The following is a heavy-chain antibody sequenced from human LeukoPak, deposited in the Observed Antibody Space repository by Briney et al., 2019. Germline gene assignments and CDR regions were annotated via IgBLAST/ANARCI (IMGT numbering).Heavy chain of an antibody. CDR1: GYTFTSYG. D-gene: IGHD3-10*01. J-gene: IGHJ4*02. CDR2: ISAYNGNT. V-gene: IGHV1-18*01. CDR3: ATVNPGSSGSFN. Sequence: ASVKVSCKASGYTFTSYGISSVRQAPGQELEWMGWISAYNGNTNYAQKLQGRVTMTTDTSTSTAYMELRSLRSDDTAVYYCATVNPGSSGSFNWGQGTLVTVSS.